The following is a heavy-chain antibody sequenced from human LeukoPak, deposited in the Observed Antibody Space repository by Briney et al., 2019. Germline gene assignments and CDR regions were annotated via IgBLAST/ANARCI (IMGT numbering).Heavy chain of an antibody. CDR1: GGSFSGYY. J-gene: IGHJ4*02. D-gene: IGHD6-6*01. CDR2: INHSGST. Sequence: SETLSLTCAVYGGSFSGYYWSWIRQPPGKGLEWIGEINHSGSTNYNPSLKSRVTISVDTSKNQFSLKLSSVTAADTAVYYCARAGSIAVDYWGQGTLVTVSS. CDR3: ARAGSIAVDY. V-gene: IGHV4-34*01.